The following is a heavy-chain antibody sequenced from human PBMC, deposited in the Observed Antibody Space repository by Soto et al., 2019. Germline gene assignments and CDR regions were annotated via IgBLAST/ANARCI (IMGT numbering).Heavy chain of an antibody. CDR1: GGSFRGYY. CDR2: INHGGST. J-gene: IGHJ4*02. CDR3: AGDLHDGDYGAAHY. D-gene: IGHD4-17*01. V-gene: IGHV4-34*01. Sequence: QVQLQQWGAGLLKPSETLSLTCAVYGGSFRGYYWRWIRQPPGKGLEWVGEINHGGSTSYNPSLKSRVTMSVDPSRNQFSLKLRSVTAADTAVYYCAGDLHDGDYGAAHYWGQGTLVTVSS.